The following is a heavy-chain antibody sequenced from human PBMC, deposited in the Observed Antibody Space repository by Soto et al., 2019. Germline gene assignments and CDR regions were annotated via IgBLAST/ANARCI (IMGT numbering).Heavy chain of an antibody. CDR3: AKDHQQWLTRGPFDY. V-gene: IGHV3-23*01. D-gene: IGHD6-19*01. CDR2: ISGSGGST. J-gene: IGHJ4*02. Sequence: GSLRLSCAASGFTFSSYAMSWARQAPGKGLEWVSAISGSGGSTYYADSVKGRFTISRDNSKNTLYLQMNSLRAEDTAVYYCAKDHQQWLTRGPFDYWGQGTLVTVSS. CDR1: GFTFSSYA.